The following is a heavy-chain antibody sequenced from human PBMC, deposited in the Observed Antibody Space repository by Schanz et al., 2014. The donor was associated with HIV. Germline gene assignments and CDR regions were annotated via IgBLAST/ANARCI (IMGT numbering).Heavy chain of an antibody. D-gene: IGHD3-10*01. CDR2: MIWNNGI. Sequence: ELQLAESGGRLEQPGGSLRLSCAASGFIFSDYSMNWVRQAPGKGLEWVAHMIWNNGIYYADSVKGRFTISRDNAKNTLFLQMNNLREDDTAVYYCARAMLISGTGYWTGENYWGQGTLVIVSS. CDR1: GFIFSDYS. V-gene: IGHV3-48*02. J-gene: IGHJ4*02. CDR3: ARAMLISGTGYWTGENY.